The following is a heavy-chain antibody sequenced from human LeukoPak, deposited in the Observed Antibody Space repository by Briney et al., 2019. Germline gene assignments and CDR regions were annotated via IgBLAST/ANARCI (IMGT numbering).Heavy chain of an antibody. CDR2: FDPEDGET. V-gene: IGHV1-24*01. J-gene: IGHJ3*02. D-gene: IGHD2-15*01. Sequence: ASVKVSCKVSGYTLTELSMHWVRQAPGKGLEWMGGFDPEDGETIYAQKFQGRVTMTEDTSTDTAYMELSSLRSEDTAVYYCATGGSWVVAANNAFDIWGQGTMVTASS. CDR1: GYTLTELS. CDR3: ATGGSWVVAANNAFDI.